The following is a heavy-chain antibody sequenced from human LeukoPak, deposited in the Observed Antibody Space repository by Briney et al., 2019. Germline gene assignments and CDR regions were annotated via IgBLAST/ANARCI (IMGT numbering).Heavy chain of an antibody. CDR1: GFNFNTYW. CDR2: IHPAESDV. Sequence: GEPLKISCQGSGFNFNTYWVAWVRQMPGKGLEWMGIIHPAESDVQYSPSFQGQVTISADKSISTAYLQWSSLKASDTAMYYCARLGSEMATIPNYYFDYWGQGTLVTVSS. V-gene: IGHV5-51*01. CDR3: ARLGSEMATIPNYYFDY. D-gene: IGHD5-24*01. J-gene: IGHJ4*02.